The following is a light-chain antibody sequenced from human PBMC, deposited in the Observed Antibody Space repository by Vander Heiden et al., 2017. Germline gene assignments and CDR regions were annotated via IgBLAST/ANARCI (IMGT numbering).Light chain of an antibody. Sequence: QSALTQPASVSGSPAQSLSISCTGTSSDVGGYNYVSWYQQHPGKAPKLMIYDVSNRPSGVSNRFSGSKSGNTASLTISELQAEDEADYYCSSYTSSSTRVFGTGTKVTVL. CDR1: SSDVGGYNY. J-gene: IGLJ1*01. V-gene: IGLV2-14*01. CDR3: SSYTSSSTRV. CDR2: DVS.